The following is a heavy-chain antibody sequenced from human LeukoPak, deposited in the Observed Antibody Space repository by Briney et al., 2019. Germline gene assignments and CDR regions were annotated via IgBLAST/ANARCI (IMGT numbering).Heavy chain of an antibody. J-gene: IGHJ5*02. CDR1: GGSFSGYY. V-gene: IGHV4-34*01. CDR2: INHSGST. D-gene: IGHD3-10*01. CDR3: ARSGRLGLPVLLWFGPNWFDP. Sequence: SETLSLTCAVYGGSFSGYYWSWIRQPPGKGLEWMGEINHSGSTNYNPSLKRRVTISVDTSKNQFSLKLSSVTAADTAVYYCARSGRLGLPVLLWFGPNWFDPWGQGPLVPVSS.